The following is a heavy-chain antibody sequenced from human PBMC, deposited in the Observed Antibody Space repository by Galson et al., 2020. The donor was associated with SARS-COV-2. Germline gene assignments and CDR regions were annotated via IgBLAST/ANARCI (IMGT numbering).Heavy chain of an antibody. V-gene: IGHV3-72*01. CDR2: TRNKANSYTT. D-gene: IGHD6-13*01. Sequence: GGSLRLSCAASGFTFSDHYMDWVRQAPGKGLEWVGRTRNKANSYTTEYAASVKGRFTISRDDSKNSLYLQMNSLKIEDTAVYYCARDGYSSSRDAFDIWGQGTMVTVSS. CDR3: ARDGYSSSRDAFDI. J-gene: IGHJ3*02. CDR1: GFTFSDHY.